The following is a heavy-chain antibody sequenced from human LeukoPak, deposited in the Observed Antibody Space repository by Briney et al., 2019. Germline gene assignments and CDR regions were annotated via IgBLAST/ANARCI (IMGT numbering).Heavy chain of an antibody. Sequence: GGSLRLSCAASGFTVKSNYMSWVRQAPGKGLEWVSVIYSGGNTYYADSVKGRFTISRDNSKNTLYLQMNSLRAEDTAVYYCAKDGCSGGSCYSFFDYWGQGTLVTVSS. CDR2: IYSGGNT. CDR1: GFTVKSNY. CDR3: AKDGCSGGSCYSFFDY. V-gene: IGHV3-53*01. D-gene: IGHD2-15*01. J-gene: IGHJ4*02.